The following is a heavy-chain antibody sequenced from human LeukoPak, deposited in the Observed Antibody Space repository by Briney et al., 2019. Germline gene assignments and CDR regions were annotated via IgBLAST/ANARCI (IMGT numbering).Heavy chain of an antibody. V-gene: IGHV1-46*01. J-gene: IGHJ6*03. CDR2: TNPSGGST. Sequence: ASVKVSCKASGYTFTSYCMHWVRQAPGQGLEWMGITNPSGGSTSYAQKFQGRVTMTRDTSTSTVYMELSSLRSEDTAVYYCARSVATPYMDVWGKGTTVTVSS. D-gene: IGHD5-12*01. CDR1: GYTFTSYC. CDR3: ARSVATPYMDV.